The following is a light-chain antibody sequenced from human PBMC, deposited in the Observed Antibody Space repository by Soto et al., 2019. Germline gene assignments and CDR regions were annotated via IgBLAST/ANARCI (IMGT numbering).Light chain of an antibody. CDR2: AAS. V-gene: IGKV1-9*01. CDR3: QQLNSYPLT. Sequence: DIQLTQSPSFLSASVGDRVTITCRASQGISSYLAWYQQKPGKAPKLLIYAASTLQSGVPSRFNGRGSGTEFTLTTSSLQPEDFATYYCQQLNSYPLTFGGGTKVEIK. CDR1: QGISSY. J-gene: IGKJ4*01.